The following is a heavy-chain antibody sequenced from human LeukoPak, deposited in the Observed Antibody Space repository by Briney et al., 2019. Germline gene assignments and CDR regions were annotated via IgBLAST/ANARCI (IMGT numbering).Heavy chain of an antibody. CDR2: ISGSGGST. D-gene: IGHD2-2*01. Sequence: GGSLRLSCAASGFTFNTYAMSWVRQAPGKGLEWVSTISGSGGSTYYADSVKGRFTISRDNSKNTLYLQMNSLRAEDTAVYYCAKPTCSSTSCYSRMDAFDIWGQGTMVTVSS. V-gene: IGHV3-23*01. CDR1: GFTFNTYA. J-gene: IGHJ3*02. CDR3: AKPTCSSTSCYSRMDAFDI.